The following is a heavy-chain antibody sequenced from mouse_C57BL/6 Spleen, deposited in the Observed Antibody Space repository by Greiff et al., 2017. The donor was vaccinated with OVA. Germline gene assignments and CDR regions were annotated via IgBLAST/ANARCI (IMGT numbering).Heavy chain of an antibody. CDR1: GYTFTDYE. V-gene: IGHV1-15*01. CDR2: IDPETGGT. Sequence: QVHVKQSGAELVRPGASVTLSCKASGYTFTDYEMHWVKQTPVHGLEWIGAIDPETGGTAYNQKFKGKAILTADKSSSTAYMELRSLTSEDSAVYYCTREDYSYYFDYWGQGTTLTVSS. J-gene: IGHJ2*01. D-gene: IGHD1-1*01. CDR3: TREDYSYYFDY.